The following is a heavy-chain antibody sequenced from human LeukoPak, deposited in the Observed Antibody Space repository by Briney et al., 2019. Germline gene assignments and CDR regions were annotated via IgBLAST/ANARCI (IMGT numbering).Heavy chain of an antibody. CDR3: AEDQRWESPHYLDS. CDR1: GFTFSSSA. J-gene: IGHJ4*02. V-gene: IGHV3-23*01. CDR2: ISASGGST. D-gene: IGHD1-26*01. Sequence: GGSLRLSCAASGFTFSSSAMSWVRQVPGKGLEWVSGISASGGSTYYADSVRGRFTISRDNSKNTLYVQMNSLRDEDTAVYYCAEDQRWESPHYLDSWGQGTLVTVSS.